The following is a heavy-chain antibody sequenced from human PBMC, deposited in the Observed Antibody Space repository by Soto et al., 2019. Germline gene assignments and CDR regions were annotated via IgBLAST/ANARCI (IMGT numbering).Heavy chain of an antibody. CDR3: AKDRQYYDFWSGYSYYFDY. CDR1: GFTFSTYA. V-gene: IGHV3-23*01. J-gene: IGHJ4*02. CDR2: ISGSGTST. Sequence: EVQLLESGGGLVQPGGSLGLSCAASGFTFSTYAMNWVGQAPGKGLEWVSGISGSGTSTYYADSVKGRFTISRDNSKNTLYLQMNSLRAEDTAVYYCAKDRQYYDFWSGYSYYFDYWGQGTLVTVSS. D-gene: IGHD3-3*01.